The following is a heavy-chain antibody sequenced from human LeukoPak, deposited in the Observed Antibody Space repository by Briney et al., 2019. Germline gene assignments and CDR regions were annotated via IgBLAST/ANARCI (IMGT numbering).Heavy chain of an antibody. CDR1: GFTFSSYS. Sequence: GGSLRLSCAASGFTFSSYSMNWVRQAPGKGLEGVSSISSSSSYIYYADSVKGRFTISRDNAKNSLYLQMNSLRAEDTAVYYCARSGASGNGFDYWGQGTLVTVSS. J-gene: IGHJ4*02. CDR2: ISSSSSYI. D-gene: IGHD3-3*01. CDR3: ARSGASGNGFDY. V-gene: IGHV3-21*01.